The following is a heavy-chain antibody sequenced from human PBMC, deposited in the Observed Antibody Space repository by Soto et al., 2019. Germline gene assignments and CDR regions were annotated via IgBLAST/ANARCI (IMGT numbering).Heavy chain of an antibody. CDR3: AKDQRDDFWGGWFDP. D-gene: IGHD3-3*01. Sequence: EVQLLESGGGLVQPGGSLRLSCAASGFTFSSYAMSWVRQAPGKGLEWVSAISGSGGSTYYADSVKGRFTISRDNSKNTLYLKMNSLRAEDTAVYYCAKDQRDDFWGGWFDPWGQGTLVTVSS. J-gene: IGHJ5*02. CDR1: GFTFSSYA. V-gene: IGHV3-23*01. CDR2: ISGSGGST.